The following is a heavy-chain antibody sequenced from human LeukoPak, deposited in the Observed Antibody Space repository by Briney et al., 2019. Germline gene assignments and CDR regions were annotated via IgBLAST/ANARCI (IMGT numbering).Heavy chain of an antibody. J-gene: IGHJ4*02. CDR1: GFTFSTYW. V-gene: IGHV3-7*01. Sequence: GGSLRLSCAASGFTFSTYWMSWVRQAPGKGLEWVANINQGGSEKYYVDSVKGRFTISRDNAKNSLDLQVSSLRVEDTAVYLCARGYCSGGRCYGGGFDYWGQGTLVTVSS. D-gene: IGHD2-15*01. CDR3: ARGYCSGGRCYGGGFDY. CDR2: INQGGSEK.